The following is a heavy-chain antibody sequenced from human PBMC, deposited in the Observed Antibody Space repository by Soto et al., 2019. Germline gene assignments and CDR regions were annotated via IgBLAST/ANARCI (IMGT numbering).Heavy chain of an antibody. D-gene: IGHD3-16*01. V-gene: IGHV4-31*03. CDR3: AREGGDGVDY. CDR2: IYYSGST. J-gene: IGHJ4*02. CDR1: GGSISSTTSY. Sequence: QVQLQESGPGLVKPSQTLSLTCTVSGGSISSTTSYWSCIRQHPGKGLEWIGYIYYSGSTYYNPSLKSRVTISLDTSENQFSLTLSSVTAADTAVYYCAREGGDGVDYWGQGTLVTVSS.